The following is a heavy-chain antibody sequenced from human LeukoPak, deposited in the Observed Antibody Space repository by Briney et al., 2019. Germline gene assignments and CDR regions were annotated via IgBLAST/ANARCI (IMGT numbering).Heavy chain of an antibody. D-gene: IGHD3-9*01. Sequence: PSETLSLTCTVSGGSISSYYWSWLRQPPGKGLEWIGDIYYSGSTNYNPSLKSRVTISVDTSKNQFSLKLSSVTAADTAVYYCARPLWYYDILTGYYPGAFDIWGQGTMATVSS. CDR2: IYYSGST. CDR3: ARPLWYYDILTGYYPGAFDI. J-gene: IGHJ3*02. CDR1: GGSISSYY. V-gene: IGHV4-59*01.